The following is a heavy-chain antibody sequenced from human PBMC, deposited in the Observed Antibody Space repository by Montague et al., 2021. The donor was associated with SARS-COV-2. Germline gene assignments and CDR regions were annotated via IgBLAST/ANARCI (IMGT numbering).Heavy chain of an antibody. CDR2: NYHSRTT. CDR1: GFSIGSGDY. J-gene: IGHJ3*02. V-gene: IGHV4-38-2*02. Sequence: SETLSLTCTVSGFSIGSGDYCGWIRHPPGKGLEWIGSNYHSRTTYYNPPLQSRLIMSIDTSTNQFTLLLTSVTAADTAVFFCVSEKAGGLRNVFDIWGQGTTVTVSS. CDR3: VSEKAGGLRNVFDI.